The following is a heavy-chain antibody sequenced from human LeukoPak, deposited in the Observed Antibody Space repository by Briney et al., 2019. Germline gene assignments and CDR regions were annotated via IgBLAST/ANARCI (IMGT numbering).Heavy chain of an antibody. CDR3: ARGALGGATLLSFDY. CDR2: ISSSSSYI. V-gene: IGHV3-21*01. D-gene: IGHD1-26*01. J-gene: IGHJ4*02. Sequence: PGGSLRLSCAASGFTFSSYSMNWVRQAPRKGLEWVSSISSSSSYIYYADSVKGRFTISRDNAKNSLYLQMNSLRAEDTAVYYCARGALGGATLLSFDYWGQGTLVTVSS. CDR1: GFTFSSYS.